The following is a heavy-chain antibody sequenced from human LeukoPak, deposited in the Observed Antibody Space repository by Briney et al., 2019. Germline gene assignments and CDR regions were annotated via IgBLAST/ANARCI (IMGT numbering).Heavy chain of an antibody. CDR2: INHSGST. D-gene: IGHD3-10*01. CDR3: ARHPQGSGSYSPVFDP. CDR1: GGSFSGYY. Sequence: PSETLSLTCAVYGGSFSGYYWSWIRQPPGKGLEWIGEINHSGSTNYNPSLKSRVTISVDTSKNQFSLKLSSVTAADTAVYYCARHPQGSGSYSPVFDPWGQGTLVTVSS. V-gene: IGHV4-34*01. J-gene: IGHJ5*02.